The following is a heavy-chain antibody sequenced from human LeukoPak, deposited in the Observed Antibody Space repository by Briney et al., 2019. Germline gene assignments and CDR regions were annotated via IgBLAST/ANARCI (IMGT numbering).Heavy chain of an antibody. Sequence: SVKVSCKASGGTFSSYAISWVRQAPGQELEWMGGIIPIFGTANYAQKFQGRVTITADESTSTAYMELSSLRSEDTAVYYCARGLDWNYAYFDYWGQGTLVTVSS. D-gene: IGHD1-7*01. V-gene: IGHV1-69*13. J-gene: IGHJ4*02. CDR2: IIPIFGTA. CDR1: GGTFSSYA. CDR3: ARGLDWNYAYFDY.